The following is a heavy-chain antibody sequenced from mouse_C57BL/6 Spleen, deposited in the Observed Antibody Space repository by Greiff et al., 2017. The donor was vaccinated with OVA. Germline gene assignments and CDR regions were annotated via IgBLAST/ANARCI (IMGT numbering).Heavy chain of an antibody. CDR1: GYAFSSSW. CDR2: IYPGDGDT. Sequence: VQLQQSGPELVKPGASVKISCKASGYAFSSSWMNWVKQRPGQGLEWIGRIYPGDGDTNYNGKFKGKATLTADKSSSTAYMQLRSLTTEDSAVYFCARSTGFAYWGQGTLVTVSA. J-gene: IGHJ3*01. CDR3: ARSTGFAY. V-gene: IGHV1-82*01.